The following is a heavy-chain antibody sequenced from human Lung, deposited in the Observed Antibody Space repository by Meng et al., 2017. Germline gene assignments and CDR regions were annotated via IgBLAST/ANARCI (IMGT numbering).Heavy chain of an antibody. V-gene: IGHV1-2*06. CDR2: IIPNSGDT. Sequence: LVQSGGEDKEPGASGKLACKPSVYPFTAYYIHWVRQAPGQGIEWMWHIIPNSGDTLYAPKFQGRVSMTADTSIGTAYVELSGLRSADTAIYYCVRDENISLGKLFGDYWGQGTLVTVSS. J-gene: IGHJ4*02. CDR1: VYPFTAYY. D-gene: IGHD2-21*01. CDR3: VRDENISLGKLFGDY.